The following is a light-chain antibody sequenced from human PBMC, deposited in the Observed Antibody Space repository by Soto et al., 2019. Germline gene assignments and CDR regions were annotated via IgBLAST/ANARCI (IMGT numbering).Light chain of an antibody. CDR1: QSVSST. CDR3: QQYNNWPVS. V-gene: IGKV3-15*01. CDR2: GAS. J-gene: IGKJ2*03. Sequence: EIVMTQSPATLSVSPGERATLSCRASQSVSSTLAWYQQKPGQAPRLLIYGASTRATGIPARFSGSRSGTEFTLTISSLQSEDFAVYYCQQYNNWPVSFGQGTKLEIK.